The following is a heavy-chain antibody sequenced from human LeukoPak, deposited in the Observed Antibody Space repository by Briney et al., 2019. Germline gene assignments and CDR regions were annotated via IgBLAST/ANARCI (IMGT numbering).Heavy chain of an antibody. V-gene: IGHV3-30*18. J-gene: IGHJ6*03. CDR3: AKRPEYYYYMDV. CDR1: GFTFRNYG. D-gene: IGHD1-14*01. Sequence: GGSLRLSCEVSGFTFRNYGMNWVRQAPGKGLEWVAVISYDGINEYYVDSVKGRFTISRDNAKNSLYLQMNSLRAEDTAVYYCAKRPEYYYYMDVWGKGATVTVSS. CDR2: ISYDGINE.